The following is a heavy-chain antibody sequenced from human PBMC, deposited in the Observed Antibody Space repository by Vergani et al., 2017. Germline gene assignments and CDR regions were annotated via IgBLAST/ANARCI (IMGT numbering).Heavy chain of an antibody. J-gene: IGHJ4*02. CDR1: EFSFSTYS. CDR3: AKEGGGYCSGGTCYPEY. Sequence: VQLVESGGGLVKPGGSLRLSCAASEFSFSTYSMNWVRQAPGKGLEWVSSISSSSSYIYYADSVKGRFTISRDNAKNSLYLQMNSLRAEDTAVYYCAKEGGGYCSGGTCYPEYWGQGTLVIVSS. CDR2: ISSSSSYI. D-gene: IGHD2-15*01. V-gene: IGHV3-21*01.